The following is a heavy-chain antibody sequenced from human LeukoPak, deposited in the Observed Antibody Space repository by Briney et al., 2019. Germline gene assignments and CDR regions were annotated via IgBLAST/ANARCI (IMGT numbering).Heavy chain of an antibody. J-gene: IGHJ1*01. CDR3: AKDIAPGEAAAGTGYFQH. D-gene: IGHD6-13*01. CDR1: GFTFDDYT. CDR2: ISWDGGST. V-gene: IGHV3-43*01. Sequence: GGSLRLSCAASGFTFDDYTMHWARQAPGKGLEWVSLISWDGGSTYYADSVKGRFTISRDNSKNSLYLQMNSLRTEDTALYYCAKDIAPGEAAAGTGYFQHWGKGTLVTVSS.